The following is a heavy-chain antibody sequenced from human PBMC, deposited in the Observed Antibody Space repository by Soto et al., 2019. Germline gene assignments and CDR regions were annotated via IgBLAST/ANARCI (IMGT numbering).Heavy chain of an antibody. CDR2: INASGGST. Sequence: GASVKVSCKASGYTFTSYYMHWVRQAPGQGLEWMGMINASGGSTSYAQKFQGRVTMTRDTSTSTAYMELRSLRSDDTAVYYCARENYDILTGYYTANWFDPWGQGTLVTV. J-gene: IGHJ5*02. CDR3: ARENYDILTGYYTANWFDP. D-gene: IGHD3-9*01. CDR1: GYTFTSYY. V-gene: IGHV1-46*01.